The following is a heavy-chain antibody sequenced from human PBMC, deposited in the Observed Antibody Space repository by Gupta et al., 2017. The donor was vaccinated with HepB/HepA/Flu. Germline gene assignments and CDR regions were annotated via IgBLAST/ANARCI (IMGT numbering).Heavy chain of an antibody. CDR2: ISWDGGST. CDR3: AKAVLGSIGFYFDY. V-gene: IGHV3-43*01. J-gene: IGHJ4*02. D-gene: IGHD6-25*01. Sequence: EVQLVESGGVVVQPGGSLSLSCAASGFTFDDYTMHWVRQAPGKGLEWVSLISWDGGSTYYADSVKGRFTISRDNSKNSLYLQMNSLRTEDTALYYCAKAVLGSIGFYFDYWGQGTLVTVSS. CDR1: GFTFDDYT.